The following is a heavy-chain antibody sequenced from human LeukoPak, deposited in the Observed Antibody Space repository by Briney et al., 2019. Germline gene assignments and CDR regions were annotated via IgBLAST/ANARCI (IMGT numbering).Heavy chain of an antibody. Sequence: SVKVSCKASGDTFSSSAISWVRQAPGQGLEWMGGIIPIFGTTDYAQKFRGRITITTDESTSTAYMEISSLRSEDSAVYYSARGKDTSAYRALDSWGQGTLVTVSS. J-gene: IGHJ4*02. D-gene: IGHD3-22*01. CDR1: GDTFSSSA. CDR3: ARGKDTSAYRALDS. V-gene: IGHV1-69*05. CDR2: IIPIFGTT.